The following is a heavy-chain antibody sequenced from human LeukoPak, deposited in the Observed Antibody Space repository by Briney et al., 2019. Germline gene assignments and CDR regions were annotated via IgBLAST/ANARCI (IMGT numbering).Heavy chain of an antibody. J-gene: IGHJ4*02. V-gene: IGHV3-23*01. D-gene: IGHD3-22*01. Sequence: PGGSLRLSCAASGITFSNYAMNWVRRAPGKGLEWVSTISGSGGSAYYVDSVKGRCTISRDNSRNTLYLQMNSLRAEDTAVYYCATNYYDSSRAASDYWGQGTLVTVSS. CDR1: GITFSNYA. CDR2: ISGSGGSA. CDR3: ATNYYDSSRAASDY.